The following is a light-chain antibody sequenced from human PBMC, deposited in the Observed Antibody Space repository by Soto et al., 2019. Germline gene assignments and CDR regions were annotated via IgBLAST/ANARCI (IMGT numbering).Light chain of an antibody. Sequence: EIVLTQSPATLSLSPGERATLSCRASQSVSSYLAWYQQKPGQAPRLLIYDASNRATGIPARFSGSGSGTDFTLTIRSLEPEDFAVYYCQQRSNWPFNFGPGTKVDIK. CDR1: QSVSSY. V-gene: IGKV3-11*01. J-gene: IGKJ3*01. CDR3: QQRSNWPFN. CDR2: DAS.